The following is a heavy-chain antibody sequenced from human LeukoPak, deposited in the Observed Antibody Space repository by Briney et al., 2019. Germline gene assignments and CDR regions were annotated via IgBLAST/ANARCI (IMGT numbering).Heavy chain of an antibody. D-gene: IGHD1-26*01. CDR3: ARDLSVGSKPDLGFDY. V-gene: IGHV3-48*01. CDR2: ISSSSSII. CDR1: GFTFSSYS. J-gene: IGHJ4*02. Sequence: GGSLRLSCAASGFTFSSYSMNWVRQAPGKGLEWVSYISSSSSIIYYADSVKGRFTISRDNAKNSLYLQMDSLRAEDTAVYYCARDLSVGSKPDLGFDYWGQGTLVTVSS.